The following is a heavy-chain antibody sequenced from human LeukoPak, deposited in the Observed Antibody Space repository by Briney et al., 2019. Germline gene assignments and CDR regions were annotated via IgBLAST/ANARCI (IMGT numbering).Heavy chain of an antibody. CDR1: GYSISSGYY. CDR3: ARYLLTMVRGATGGIFDY. D-gene: IGHD3-10*01. Sequence: SETLSLTCTVSGYSISSGYYWGWIRQPPGKGLEWIGSIYHSGSTYYNPSLKSRVTISVDTSKNQFSLKLSSVTAADTAVYYCARYLLTMVRGATGGIFDYWGQGTLVTVSS. CDR2: IYHSGST. J-gene: IGHJ4*02. V-gene: IGHV4-38-2*02.